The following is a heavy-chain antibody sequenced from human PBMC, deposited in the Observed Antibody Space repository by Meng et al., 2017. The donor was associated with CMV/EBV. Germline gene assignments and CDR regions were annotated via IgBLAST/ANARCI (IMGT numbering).Heavy chain of an antibody. D-gene: IGHD6-6*01. CDR3: AREGLWSSSSYYYGMDV. Sequence: GESLKISCAASGFTFSSYEMNWVRQAPGKGLEWVSYISSSGSTIYYADSVKGRFTISRDNAKNSLNLQMNSLRAEDTAVYYCAREGLWSSSSYYYGMDVWGQGTTVTVSS. CDR2: ISSSGSTI. CDR1: GFTFSSYE. J-gene: IGHJ6*02. V-gene: IGHV3-48*03.